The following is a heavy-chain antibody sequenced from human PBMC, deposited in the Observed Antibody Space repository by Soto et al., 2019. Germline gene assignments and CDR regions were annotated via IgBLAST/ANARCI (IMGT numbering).Heavy chain of an antibody. Sequence: SETLSLTCTVSGGSIINYYWSWIRQPPGKGLEWIGYIYYSGSINYNPSLKSRVTISIDTSKNQCSLKLTSVTAADTAVYYCAQGGVRFDYWGQGTPVTVS. D-gene: IGHD2-8*02. CDR1: GGSIINYY. CDR2: IYYSGSI. CDR3: AQGGVRFDY. J-gene: IGHJ4*02. V-gene: IGHV4-59*01.